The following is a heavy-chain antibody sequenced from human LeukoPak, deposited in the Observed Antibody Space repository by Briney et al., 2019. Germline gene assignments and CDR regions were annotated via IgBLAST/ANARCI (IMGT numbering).Heavy chain of an antibody. CDR2: INPNSGGT. CDR3: ARVGGYEAPFDY. CDR1: GYTFTGYH. V-gene: IGHV1-2*02. J-gene: IGHJ4*02. D-gene: IGHD5-12*01. Sequence: ASVKVSCKASGYTFTGYHMHWVRQAPGQGLEWMGWINPNSGGTNYAQKFQGRVTMTRDTSISTAYMELSRLRSDDTAVYYCARVGGYEAPFDYWGQGTLVTVSS.